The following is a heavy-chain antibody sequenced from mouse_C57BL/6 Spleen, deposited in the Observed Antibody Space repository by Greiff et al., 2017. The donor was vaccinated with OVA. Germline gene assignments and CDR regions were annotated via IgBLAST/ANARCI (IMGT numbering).Heavy chain of an antibody. CDR3: ARKGGLWDAMDY. CDR2: IWSGGST. V-gene: IGHV2-2*01. J-gene: IGHJ4*01. CDR1: GFSFTSYG. D-gene: IGHD4-1*01. Sequence: QVQLQQSGPGLVQPSQSLSIPCTVSGFSFTSYGVHWVRQSPGKGLEWLGVIWSGGSTDYNAAFISRLSISKDNAKSQVFFKMSSLQADDTAVYYCARKGGLWDAMDYWGQGTSVTVSS.